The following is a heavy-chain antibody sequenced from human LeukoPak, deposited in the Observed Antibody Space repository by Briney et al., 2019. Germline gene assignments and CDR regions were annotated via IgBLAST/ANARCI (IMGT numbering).Heavy chain of an antibody. CDR3: ALIAVDWQQPFDY. J-gene: IGHJ4*02. CDR2: ISSSSTTI. V-gene: IGHV3-48*01. CDR1: GFSFSRYT. D-gene: IGHD6-13*01. Sequence: GGSLRLSCAASGFSFSRYTMSWVRQAPGKGLEWISYISSSSTTIKYADSVKGRFIISRDSAKNSVYLQMNSLRAEDTAVYYCALIAVDWQQPFDYWGQGTLVTVSS.